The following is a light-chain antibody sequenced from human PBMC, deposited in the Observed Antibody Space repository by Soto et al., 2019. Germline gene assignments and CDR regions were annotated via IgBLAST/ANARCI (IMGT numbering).Light chain of an antibody. Sequence: EIVLTQSPGTLSLSPGERATLSCRASQSISTYLAWYQQKPGQAPRLLIYGASSRATGIPDRFSGSRSGTGGTLTISRLEPEDFKVYYCQQYGSSPWTFGQGTKVDIK. J-gene: IGKJ1*01. V-gene: IGKV3-20*01. CDR3: QQYGSSPWT. CDR2: GAS. CDR1: QSISTY.